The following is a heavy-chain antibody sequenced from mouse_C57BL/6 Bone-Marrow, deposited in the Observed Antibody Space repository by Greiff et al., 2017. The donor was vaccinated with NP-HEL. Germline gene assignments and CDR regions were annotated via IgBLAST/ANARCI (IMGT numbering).Heavy chain of an antibody. V-gene: IGHV14-1*01. D-gene: IGHD1-1*01. Sequence: DVKLQESGAELVRPGASVKLSCTASGFNIKDYYMHWVKQRPEQGLEWIGRIDPEDGDTEYAPKFQGKATMTADTSSNTAYLQLSSLTSEDTAVYYCTATVVEDYAMDYWGQGTSVTVSS. J-gene: IGHJ4*01. CDR2: IDPEDGDT. CDR3: TATVVEDYAMDY. CDR1: GFNIKDYY.